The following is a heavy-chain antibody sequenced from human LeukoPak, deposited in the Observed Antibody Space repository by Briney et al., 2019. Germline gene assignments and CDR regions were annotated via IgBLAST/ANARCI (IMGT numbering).Heavy chain of an antibody. CDR1: GYTFTSYY. CDR2: INPSGGST. Sequence: GASVKVSCKASGYTFTSYYMHWVRQAPGQGLEWMGIINPSGGSTSYAQKFQGRVTMTRDMSTSTVYMELSSLRSEDTAVYYCAGGRKGSPTLLWFGEREYYFDYWGQGTLVTVSS. V-gene: IGHV1-46*01. J-gene: IGHJ4*02. D-gene: IGHD3-10*01. CDR3: AGGRKGSPTLLWFGEREYYFDY.